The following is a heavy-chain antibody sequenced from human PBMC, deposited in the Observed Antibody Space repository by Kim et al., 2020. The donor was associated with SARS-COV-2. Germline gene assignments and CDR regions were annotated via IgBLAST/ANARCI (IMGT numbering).Heavy chain of an antibody. CDR3: ARVGGLLWFGELLYSYYYGMDV. J-gene: IGHJ6*02. CDR2: IKQDGSEK. D-gene: IGHD3-10*01. V-gene: IGHV3-7*03. Sequence: GGSLRLSCAASGFTFSSYWMSWVRQAPGKVLEWVANIKQDGSEKYYVDSVKGRFTISRDNAKNSLYLQMNSLRAEDTAVYYCARVGGLLWFGELLYSYYYGMDVWGQGTTVTVSS. CDR1: GFTFSSYW.